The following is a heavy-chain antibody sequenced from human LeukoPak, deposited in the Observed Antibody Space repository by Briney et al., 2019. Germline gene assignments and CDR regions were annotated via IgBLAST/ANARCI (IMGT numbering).Heavy chain of an antibody. D-gene: IGHD3-9*01. J-gene: IGHJ3*02. CDR2: IYYSGST. V-gene: IGHV4-59*01. CDR1: GGSISSYY. Sequence: SETLSLTCTVSGGSISSYYWSWIRQPPGKGLEWIGYIYYSGSTNYNPSLKSRVTISVDTSKNQFSLKLSSVTAADTAVYYCARSPSNYDILTGDAFDIWGQGTMVTVSS. CDR3: ARSPSNYDILTGDAFDI.